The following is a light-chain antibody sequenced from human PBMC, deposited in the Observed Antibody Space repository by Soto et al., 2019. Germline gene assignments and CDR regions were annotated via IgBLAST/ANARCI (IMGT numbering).Light chain of an antibody. Sequence: EIVLTQSPGTLSLSPGEGDTLSCRASQSVASNCLAWYHQKPGQAPRLLIYCASSRATGIADRFSGSGSGTDFTLTIDRLEPEDFAVYYCQQYGTSPQTFGQGTKVEIK. CDR2: CAS. CDR1: QSVASNC. J-gene: IGKJ1*01. CDR3: QQYGTSPQT. V-gene: IGKV3-20*01.